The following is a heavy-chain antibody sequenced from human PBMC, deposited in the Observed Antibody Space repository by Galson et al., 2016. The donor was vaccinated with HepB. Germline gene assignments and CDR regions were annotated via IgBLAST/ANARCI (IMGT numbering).Heavy chain of an antibody. V-gene: IGHV4-31*03. CDR1: GGSISSGGYF. J-gene: IGHJ4*02. CDR3: ARDSRKFLDK. Sequence: TLSLTCTVSGGSISSGGYFWSWIRQHPGKGLEWIGCIYYSGSTYYNPSLKSRVTLSVDTSKNEISLKLTSVIAADTAIYFCARDSRKFLDKWGQGTLVTVSS. D-gene: IGHD1-14*01. CDR2: IYYSGST.